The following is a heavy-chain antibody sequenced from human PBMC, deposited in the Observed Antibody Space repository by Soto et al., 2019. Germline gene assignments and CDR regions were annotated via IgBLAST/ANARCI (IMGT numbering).Heavy chain of an antibody. Sequence: SETLSLTSSVSGASVGSVSYYWTWIRQPPGKGLEWIGYSYQSGTTNYNASLKSRVTMSIDTSKNQFFLKLNSVTAADTAVYYCARDSSGRHDYWGQGTLVTVSS. CDR1: GASVGSVSYY. J-gene: IGHJ4*02. D-gene: IGHD3-22*01. CDR3: ARDSSGRHDY. V-gene: IGHV4-61*01. CDR2: SYQSGTT.